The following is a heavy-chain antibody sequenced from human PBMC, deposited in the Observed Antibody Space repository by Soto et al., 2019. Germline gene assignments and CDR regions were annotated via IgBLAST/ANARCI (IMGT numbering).Heavy chain of an antibody. CDR2: IKSKTDGGTT. CDR1: GFTFSNAW. CDR3: TTGSRWIVVVTRNDY. Sequence: GGSLRLSCAASGFTFSNAWMSWVRQATGKGLEWVGRIKSKTDGGTTDYAAPVKGRFTISRDDSKNTLYLQMNSLKAEDTAVYYCTTGSRWIVVVTRNDYWGQGALVTVSS. J-gene: IGHJ4*02. D-gene: IGHD3-22*01. V-gene: IGHV3-15*01.